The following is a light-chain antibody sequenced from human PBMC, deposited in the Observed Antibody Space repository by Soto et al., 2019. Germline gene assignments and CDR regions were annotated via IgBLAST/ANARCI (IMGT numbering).Light chain of an antibody. V-gene: IGKV3D-15*01. CDR2: GAS. Sequence: EEGLSQSPGTLSLSPGERATLSCRASQSVGSSYLAWYQQKPGQAPRLLIYGASSRATGIPARFSGSGSGTEFTLTVSSLQSEDFVFYYCQQYNNWPWTFGQGTKVDIK. CDR3: QQYNNWPWT. J-gene: IGKJ1*01. CDR1: QSVGSSY.